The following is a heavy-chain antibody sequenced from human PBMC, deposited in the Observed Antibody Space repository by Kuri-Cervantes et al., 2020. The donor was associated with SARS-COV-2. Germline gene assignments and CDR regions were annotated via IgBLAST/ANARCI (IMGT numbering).Heavy chain of an antibody. J-gene: IGHJ4*01. Sequence: GGSLRLSCSASGFTFSSYAMHRVRQAPGKGLEYVSAISSNGATYYAGSVKGRFTISRDNSKNTMYLQMSSLRTEDTAIYHCFSSGWSRGDYWGHGTLVTVSS. CDR3: FSSGWSRGDY. CDR1: GFTFSSYA. V-gene: IGHV3-64D*06. D-gene: IGHD6-19*01. CDR2: ISSNGAT.